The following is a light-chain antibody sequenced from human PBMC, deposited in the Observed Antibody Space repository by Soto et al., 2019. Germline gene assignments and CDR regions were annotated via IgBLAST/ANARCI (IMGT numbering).Light chain of an antibody. Sequence: GKRVPITCRASQDIAGYLDWYQHKXGKTPYLLIHGASXLQSGVPARFSGSGSGTDFTLIINSLHPEECATYYCQQAYSFPITFGHGTRMEI. CDR3: QQAYSFPIT. CDR2: GAS. V-gene: IGKV1D-12*01. J-gene: IGKJ5*01. CDR1: QDIAGY.